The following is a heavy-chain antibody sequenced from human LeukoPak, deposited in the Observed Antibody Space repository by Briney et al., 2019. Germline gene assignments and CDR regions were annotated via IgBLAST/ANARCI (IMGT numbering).Heavy chain of an antibody. CDR1: GFTFSGSA. D-gene: IGHD3-22*01. J-gene: IGHJ4*02. CDR2: IRSKANSYAT. Sequence: GGSLRLSCAASGFTFSGSAMHWVRQASGKGLEWVGRIRSKANSYATAYAASVKGRFTISRDDSKNTAYLQMNSLKTEDTAVYYCTSSYYYDSSGYWGPDYWGQGTLVTVSS. CDR3: TSSYYYDSSGYWGPDY. V-gene: IGHV3-73*01.